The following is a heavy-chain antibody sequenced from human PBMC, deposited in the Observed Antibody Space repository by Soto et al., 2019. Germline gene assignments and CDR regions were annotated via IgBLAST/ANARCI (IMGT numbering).Heavy chain of an antibody. CDR3: AKIRGYDLGSTTFQH. D-gene: IGHD5-12*01. Sequence: EVQLLESGGGLVQPGGSLGLSCAASGFTFTSSAMSWFRQAPGKGLDWVSAISGNGDTTYYADSVKGRFTISRDISKNTLYLQMNSLRAEDTAVYYCAKIRGYDLGSTTFQHWGQGTLVTVSS. V-gene: IGHV3-23*01. CDR1: GFTFTSSA. CDR2: ISGNGDTT. J-gene: IGHJ1*01.